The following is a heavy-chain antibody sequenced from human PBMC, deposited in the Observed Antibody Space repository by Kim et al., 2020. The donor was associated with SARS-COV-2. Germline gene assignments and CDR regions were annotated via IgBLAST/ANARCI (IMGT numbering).Heavy chain of an antibody. V-gene: IGHV3-23*01. Sequence: GGSLRLSCAASGFTFSSYAMSWVRQAPGKGLEWVSAISGSGGSTYYADSVKGRFTISRDNSKNTLYLQMNSLRAEDTGVYYCAKDQDGSGPLNVFDYWGQGTLVTVSS. D-gene: IGHD3-22*01. CDR3: AKDQDGSGPLNVFDY. CDR1: GFTFSSYA. J-gene: IGHJ4*02. CDR2: ISGSGGST.